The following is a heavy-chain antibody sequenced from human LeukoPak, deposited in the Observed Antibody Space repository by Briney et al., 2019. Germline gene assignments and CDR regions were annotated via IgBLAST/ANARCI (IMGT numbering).Heavy chain of an antibody. V-gene: IGHV3-23*01. CDR1: GFTFSSYA. CDR2: ISGSGGST. Sequence: GSLRLSCAASGFTFSSYAMSWVRQAPGKGLEWVSAISGSGGSTYYADSVKGRFTIPRDNSKNTLYLKMNSLRAEDTAVYYCAKDGLLAYCGGDCYKGPPYYFDYWGQGTLVTVSS. J-gene: IGHJ4*02. D-gene: IGHD2-21*02. CDR3: AKDGLLAYCGGDCYKGPPYYFDY.